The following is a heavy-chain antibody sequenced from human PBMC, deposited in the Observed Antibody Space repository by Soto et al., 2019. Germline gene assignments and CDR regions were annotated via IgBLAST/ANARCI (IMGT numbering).Heavy chain of an antibody. CDR3: ARTTVAGTYSHFDY. CDR2: TYYRSKWYN. D-gene: IGHD6-19*01. Sequence: SPTLSLTCAISGDSVSSNSAAWTWIRQSPSRGLEWLGRTYYRSKWYNDYAVSVKSRMTINPDTSKNQFSLQLNSVTPEDTAVYYCARTTVAGTYSHFDYCRQRPLVTASS. CDR1: GDSVSSNSAA. J-gene: IGHJ4*02. V-gene: IGHV6-1*01.